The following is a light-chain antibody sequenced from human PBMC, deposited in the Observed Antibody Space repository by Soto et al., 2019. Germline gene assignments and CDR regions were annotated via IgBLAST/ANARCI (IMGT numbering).Light chain of an antibody. V-gene: IGLV2-18*02. CDR3: RSYTRSSTYV. CDR1: SSDVGSYNR. CDR2: DVS. Sequence: QSPLTQPPSVSGSPRQSVTIPGTGTSSDVGSYNRVSWYQQPPGTAPKVMIYDVSNRPSGVPDRFSGSKSGNTASLTISGLQAEDESDYYCRSYTRSSTYVFGTGTALTV. J-gene: IGLJ1*01.